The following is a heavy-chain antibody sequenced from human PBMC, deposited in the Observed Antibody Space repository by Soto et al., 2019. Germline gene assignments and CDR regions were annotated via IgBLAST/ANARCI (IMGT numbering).Heavy chain of an antibody. CDR2: IYYSGST. Sequence: PSETLSLTCTVSGGSISSYYWSWIRQPPGKGLEWIGYIYYSGSTNYNPSLKSRVTISVDTSKNQFSLKMSSVTAADTSVYYCARHGPGGSYSDYWGQGTPVTVSS. CDR3: ARHGPGGSYSDY. CDR1: GGSISSYY. D-gene: IGHD1-26*01. J-gene: IGHJ4*02. V-gene: IGHV4-59*08.